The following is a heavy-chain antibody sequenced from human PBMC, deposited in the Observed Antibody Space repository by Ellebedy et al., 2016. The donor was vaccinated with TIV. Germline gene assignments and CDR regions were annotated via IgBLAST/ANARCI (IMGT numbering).Heavy chain of an antibody. J-gene: IGHJ4*02. D-gene: IGHD3-22*01. CDR1: GFSFSSYS. V-gene: IGHV3-30*02. Sequence: GESLKISXAASGFSFSSYSMHWVRQAPGKGLEWVAVIWYDGSNKYYADSVKGRFTISRDNSKNSLYLQMNSLRAEDTALYYCAKGPYYYDSSGYYYPFDYWGQGTLVTVSS. CDR3: AKGPYYYDSSGYYYPFDY. CDR2: IWYDGSNK.